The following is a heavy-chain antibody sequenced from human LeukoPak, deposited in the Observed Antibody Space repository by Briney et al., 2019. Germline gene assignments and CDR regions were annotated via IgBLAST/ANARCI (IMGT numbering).Heavy chain of an antibody. D-gene: IGHD1-14*01. CDR1: GGSISSGGYY. Sequence: SETLSLTCTVSGGSISSGGYYWSWIRQHPGKGLEWIGYIYYSGSTYYNPSLKSRVTISVDTSKNQFSPKLSSVTAADTAVYYCARESNHDAFDIWGQGTMVTVSS. CDR2: IYYSGST. CDR3: ARESNHDAFDI. V-gene: IGHV4-31*03. J-gene: IGHJ3*02.